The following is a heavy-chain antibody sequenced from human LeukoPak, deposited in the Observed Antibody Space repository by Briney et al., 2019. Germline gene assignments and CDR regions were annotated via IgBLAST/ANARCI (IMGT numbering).Heavy chain of an antibody. CDR2: IKQDGSEK. J-gene: IGHJ4*02. CDR1: GFSLSSYW. Sequence: PGGSLRLSCAVSGFSLSSYWMSWLRQAQGKELEWVANIKQDGSEKYYVDSVKGRFTISRDNAKNSLYLQMNSLRAEDTAVYYGARNFLVKTAPHLFEYWGKGTLVTVSS. V-gene: IGHV3-7*03. CDR3: ARNFLVKTAPHLFEY. D-gene: IGHD3-3*01.